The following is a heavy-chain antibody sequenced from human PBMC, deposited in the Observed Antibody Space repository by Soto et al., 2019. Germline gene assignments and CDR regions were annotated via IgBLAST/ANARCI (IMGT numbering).Heavy chain of an antibody. CDR2: INSDGSTT. J-gene: IGHJ4*02. V-gene: IGHV3-74*01. CDR1: GFTFSTYW. CDR3: VKPYRYAAFDY. D-gene: IGHD3-16*02. Sequence: EVQLVESGGGLGQPGGSLTVSCAASGFTFSTYWMHWVRQVPGKGLVWVSRINSDGSTTHYADSVKVRFTISRDNAKNTLSLQMTSLTAEDTAVYYCVKPYRYAAFDYWGQGTLVTVSS.